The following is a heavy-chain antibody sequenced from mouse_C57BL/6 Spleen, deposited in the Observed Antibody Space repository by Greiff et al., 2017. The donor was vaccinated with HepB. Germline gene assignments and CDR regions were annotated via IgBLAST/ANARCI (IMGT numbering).Heavy chain of an antibody. V-gene: IGHV1-80*01. CDR2: IYPGDGDT. D-gene: IGHD4-1*01. CDR1: GYAFSSYW. CDR3: ARKGANWVNFDY. Sequence: VQVVESGAELVKPGASVKISCKASGYAFSSYWMNWVKQRPGKGLEWIGQIYPGDGDTNYNGKFKGKATLTADKSSSTAYMQLSSLTSEDSAVYFCARKGANWVNFDYWGQGTTLTVSS. J-gene: IGHJ2*01.